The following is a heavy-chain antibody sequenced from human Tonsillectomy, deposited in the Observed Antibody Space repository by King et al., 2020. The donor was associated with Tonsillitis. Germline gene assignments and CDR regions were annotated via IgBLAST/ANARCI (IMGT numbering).Heavy chain of an antibody. J-gene: IGHJ6*02. D-gene: IGHD4-17*01. CDR3: ARADVRSRLRLPHYGMDV. CDR2: IYYSGST. V-gene: IGHV4-31*03. Sequence: VQLQESGPGLVKPSQTLSLTCTVSGGSISSGGNYWSWIRQHPGKGLEWIGYIYYSGSTYYNPSLKSRVTISVDTSKNQFSLKMSSVTAADTAMYYCARADVRSRLRLPHYGMDVWGQGTTVTVSS. CDR1: GGSISSGGNY.